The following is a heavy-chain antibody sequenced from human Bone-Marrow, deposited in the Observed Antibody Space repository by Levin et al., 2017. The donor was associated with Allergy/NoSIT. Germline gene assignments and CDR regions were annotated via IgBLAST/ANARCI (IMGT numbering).Heavy chain of an antibody. V-gene: IGHV3-48*02. J-gene: IGHJ4*02. CDR2: ISRSSSTI. CDR1: GFTFSRYS. D-gene: IGHD2-2*01. CDR3: AGPDCSGTSCYYFFDS. Sequence: PGESLKISCAASGFTFSRYSMNWVRQAPGRGLEWVSYISRSSSTISYADSVKGRFTISRDNAKNSLYLQMNSLRDEDTAVYYCAGPDCSGTSCYYFFDSWAREPWSPSPQ.